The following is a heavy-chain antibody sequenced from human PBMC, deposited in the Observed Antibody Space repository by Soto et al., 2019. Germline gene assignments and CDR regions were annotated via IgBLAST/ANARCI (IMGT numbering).Heavy chain of an antibody. CDR3: AKRPPSPKMGVTTH. V-gene: IGHV3-30*18. D-gene: IGHD1-26*01. CDR1: GFTFSIYG. CDR2: ISYDGSDK. J-gene: IGHJ4*02. Sequence: QVQLVESGGGVVQPGRSLRLSCAASGFTFSIYGMHWVRQAPGQGLEWVAAISYDGSDKYYGDSVKGRFTISRDNSKNTLYLQMTSLRTEDTALYFCAKRPPSPKMGVTTHWGQGTLVSVSS.